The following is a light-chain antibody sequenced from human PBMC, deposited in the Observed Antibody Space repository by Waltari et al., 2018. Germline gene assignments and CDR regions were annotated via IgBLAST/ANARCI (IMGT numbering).Light chain of an antibody. CDR1: SGDIVGDY. J-gene: IGLJ2*01. Sequence: NFMLTQPHSVSESPGKTVTISCTRNSGDIVGDYVQWYQQRPGIAPTTVIYEDDQRPSGVPDRFSGSIDTSNSASLTISRLRTEDEADYYCQSYDNNIVLFGGGTKLTVL. CDR2: EDD. CDR3: QSYDNNIVL. V-gene: IGLV6-57*03.